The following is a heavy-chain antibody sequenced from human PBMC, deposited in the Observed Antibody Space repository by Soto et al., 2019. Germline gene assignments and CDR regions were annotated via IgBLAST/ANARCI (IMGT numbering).Heavy chain of an antibody. CDR1: GYTFTSYG. V-gene: IGHV1-18*04. D-gene: IGHD3-22*01. Sequence: ASVKVSCKASGYTFTSYGISWVRQAPGQGLEWMGWISAYNGNTNYAQKLQGRVTMTTDTSTSTAYMELRSLRSDDTAMYYCASGVNYDSSGYYAFDIWGQGTMVTVSS. J-gene: IGHJ3*02. CDR2: ISAYNGNT. CDR3: ASGVNYDSSGYYAFDI.